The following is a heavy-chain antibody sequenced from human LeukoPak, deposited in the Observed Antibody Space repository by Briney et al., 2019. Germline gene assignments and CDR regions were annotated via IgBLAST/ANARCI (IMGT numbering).Heavy chain of an antibody. D-gene: IGHD3-9*01. CDR3: ARVGNYDILTGYPNWFDP. Sequence: SETLSLTCTVSGGSISSYYWSWIRQPPGKGLEWIGEIYHSGSTNYNPSLKSRVTISVDKSKNQFSLKLSSVTAADTAVYYCARVGNYDILTGYPNWFDPWGQGTLVTVPS. V-gene: IGHV4-59*12. J-gene: IGHJ5*02. CDR2: IYHSGST. CDR1: GGSISSYY.